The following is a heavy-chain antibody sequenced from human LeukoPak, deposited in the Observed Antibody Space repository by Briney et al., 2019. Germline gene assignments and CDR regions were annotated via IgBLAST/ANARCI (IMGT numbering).Heavy chain of an antibody. Sequence: GGSLRLSCAASGFTFSSYGMHWVRQAPGKGLEWVAVISYDGNNKYYGDSVKGRFTISRDNSKNTLFLQMNSLSTEDTAVYYCAKVHLTYYYDSDGYGFQDHWGQGTLVTVSS. CDR2: ISYDGNNK. J-gene: IGHJ4*02. V-gene: IGHV3-30*18. CDR1: GFTFSSYG. D-gene: IGHD3-22*01. CDR3: AKVHLTYYYDSDGYGFQDH.